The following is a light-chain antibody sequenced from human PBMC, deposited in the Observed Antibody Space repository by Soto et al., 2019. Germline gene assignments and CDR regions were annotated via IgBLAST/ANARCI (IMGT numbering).Light chain of an antibody. Sequence: EIVMTQSPATLSVSPEERATLSCRASQSITRNLAWYQQSPGQAPRLLIYGASTRATGIPARFSGSGSGTEFTLTINSLQSEDFAVYYCQQYNNWPMWTFGQGTKVDIK. V-gene: IGKV3-15*01. CDR2: GAS. CDR1: QSITRN. CDR3: QQYNNWPMWT. J-gene: IGKJ1*01.